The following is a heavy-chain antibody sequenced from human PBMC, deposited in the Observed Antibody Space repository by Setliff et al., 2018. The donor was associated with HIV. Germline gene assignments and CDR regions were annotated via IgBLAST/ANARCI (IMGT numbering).Heavy chain of an antibody. J-gene: IGHJ4*02. V-gene: IGHV3-23*01. CDR3: AKDRITGYYNFWSGPNFDY. D-gene: IGHD3-3*01. CDR1: GFILSEYT. Sequence: GGSLRLSCAGSGFILSEYTTSWVRQTTGKGLEWVSAIGGSGTYYADSVKGRFTISRDKSKNTLYLQMNSLRAEDTAVYYCAKDRITGYYNFWSGPNFDYLGQGTLVTVSS. CDR2: IGGSGT.